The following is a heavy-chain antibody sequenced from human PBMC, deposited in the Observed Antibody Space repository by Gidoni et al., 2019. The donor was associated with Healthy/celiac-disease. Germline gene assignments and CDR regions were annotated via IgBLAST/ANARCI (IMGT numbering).Heavy chain of an antibody. V-gene: IGHV3-11*01. J-gene: IGHJ4*02. D-gene: IGHD3-16*02. CDR1: GFTFSDYY. CDR3: ASGRLSTISLDY. Sequence: QVQLVESGGGLVKPGGSLRVSCVASGFTFSDYYVNWIRQAPGKGLEWVSYIRGSGTTIYYADSVRGRFTVSRDNAKKTVYLKMKSLRAEDTAVYYCASGRLSTISLDYWGQGTLVTVSS. CDR2: IRGSGTTI.